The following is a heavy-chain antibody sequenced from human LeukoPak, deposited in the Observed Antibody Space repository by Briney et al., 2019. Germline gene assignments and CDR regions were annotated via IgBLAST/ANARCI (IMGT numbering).Heavy chain of an antibody. V-gene: IGHV3-21*01. J-gene: IGHJ3*02. D-gene: IGHD3-22*01. CDR1: GFTFSSYS. CDR2: ISSSSSYI. Sequence: GGSLRLSCAASGFTFSSYSMNWVRQAPGKGLEWVSSISSSSSYIYYADSVKGRFTISRDNAKNSLYLQMNSLRAEDTAVYYCAREYYYDSSGSDDAFDIWGQGTMVTVSS. CDR3: AREYYYDSSGSDDAFDI.